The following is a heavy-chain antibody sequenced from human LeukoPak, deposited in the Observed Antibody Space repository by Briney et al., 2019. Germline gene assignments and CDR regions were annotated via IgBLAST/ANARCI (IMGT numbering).Heavy chain of an antibody. J-gene: IGHJ6*02. D-gene: IGHD6-19*01. Sequence: ASVKVSCKASGYTFTSYYMHWVRQAPGQGLEWMGIINPSGGSTSYARKFQGRVTMTRDTSTSTVYMELSSLRSEDTAVYYCARSPIRSGWNYYYYGMDVWGQGTTVTVSS. CDR3: ARSPIRSGWNYYYYGMDV. CDR2: INPSGGST. V-gene: IGHV1-46*01. CDR1: GYTFTSYY.